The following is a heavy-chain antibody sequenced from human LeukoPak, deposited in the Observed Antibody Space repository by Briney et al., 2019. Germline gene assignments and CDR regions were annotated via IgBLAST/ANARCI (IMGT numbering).Heavy chain of an antibody. Sequence: PGGSLRLSCVASRCTFNDYWMHWVRQAPGRGLEWVANIKQDGSNAYYVDSVKGRFTISRDNAKNSVYLQMNSLRAEDTAVYYCARGVRGGIQYDAFGIWGQGTMVTVSS. CDR1: RCTFNDYW. J-gene: IGHJ3*02. CDR3: ARGVRGGIQYDAFGI. D-gene: IGHD1-1*01. CDR2: IKQDGSNA. V-gene: IGHV3-7*01.